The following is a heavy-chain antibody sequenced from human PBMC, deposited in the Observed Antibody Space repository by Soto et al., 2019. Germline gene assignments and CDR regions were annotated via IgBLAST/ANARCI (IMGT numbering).Heavy chain of an antibody. V-gene: IGHV3-33*01. CDR3: ARQYYDFWSGYSHYGMDV. CDR2: IWYDGSNK. J-gene: IGHJ6*02. Sequence: GGSLRLSCAASGFTFSSYGMHWVRQAPGKGLEWVAVIWYDGSNKYYADSVKGRFTISRDNSKNTLYLQMNSLRAEDTAVYYCARQYYDFWSGYSHYGMDVWGQGTTVTVSS. D-gene: IGHD3-3*01. CDR1: GFTFSSYG.